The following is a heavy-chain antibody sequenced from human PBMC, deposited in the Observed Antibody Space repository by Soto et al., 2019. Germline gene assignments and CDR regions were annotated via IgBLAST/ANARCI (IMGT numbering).Heavy chain of an antibody. J-gene: IGHJ4*02. Sequence: ASVKVSCKASGYTFTGYYMHWVRQAPGQGLEWMGWINPNSGGTNYAQKFQGRVTMTRDTSISTAYMELSRLRSDDTAVYYCARDLERAAYMIAVVTGLDYWGQGTLVTVSS. V-gene: IGHV1-2*02. CDR1: GYTFTGYY. CDR3: ARDLERAAYMIAVVTGLDY. D-gene: IGHD3-22*01. CDR2: INPNSGGT.